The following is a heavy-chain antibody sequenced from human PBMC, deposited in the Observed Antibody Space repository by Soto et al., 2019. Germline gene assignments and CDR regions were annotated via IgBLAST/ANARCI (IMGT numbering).Heavy chain of an antibody. D-gene: IGHD2-15*01. CDR3: TTGSVEGV. CDR1: GFTFYNSW. J-gene: IGHJ6*02. Sequence: EVQLVESGGGLVKPGGSLRLSCAASGFTFYNSWMNWVRQAPGKGLEWVGRIKRNSDGGRTDYAAPVKGRFTISRDDSENMLYLQMNSLKTEDTAVYHCTTGSVEGVWGQGTTVSVSS. V-gene: IGHV3-15*07. CDR2: IKRNSDGGRT.